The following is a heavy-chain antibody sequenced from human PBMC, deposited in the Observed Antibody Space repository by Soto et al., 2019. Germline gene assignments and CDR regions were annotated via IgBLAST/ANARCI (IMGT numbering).Heavy chain of an antibody. CDR1: GFSLTTRGVG. CDR2: IYWDDDK. CDR3: AHIPNYYQYDWFDP. J-gene: IGHJ5*02. Sequence: QITLKESGPTLVKPTQTLTLTCTFSGFSLTTRGVGVGWIRQPPGKALECLALIYWDDDKRYSPSLQSRLSIXKXTXXNQVVLTMPNVDPVDTATYYCAHIPNYYQYDWFDPRGQGTLVSVSS. V-gene: IGHV2-5*02. D-gene: IGHD3-16*01.